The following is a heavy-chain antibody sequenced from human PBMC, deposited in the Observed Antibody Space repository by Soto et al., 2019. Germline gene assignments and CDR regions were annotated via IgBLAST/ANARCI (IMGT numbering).Heavy chain of an antibody. Sequence: GGSLRLSCAASGFTFSSYAMSWVRQAPGKGLEWVSAISGSGGSTYYADSVKGRFTISRDNSKNTLYLQMNSLRAEDTAVYYCAKAPIGPWFGEYYGMDVWGQGTRVTVSS. J-gene: IGHJ6*02. CDR1: GFTFSSYA. D-gene: IGHD3-10*01. V-gene: IGHV3-23*01. CDR2: ISGSGGST. CDR3: AKAPIGPWFGEYYGMDV.